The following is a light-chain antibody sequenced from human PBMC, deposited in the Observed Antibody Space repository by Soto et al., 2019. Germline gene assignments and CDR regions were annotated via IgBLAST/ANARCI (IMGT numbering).Light chain of an antibody. Sequence: QSALTQPASVSGSPGQSITISCSGTSSDIGGYKYVSWYQQPPGKVPKLLIYEVDNRPSGVSDRFSASKSGNTASLTISGLQAEDEGDYYCNSYSSSGTHWVFGGGTKLTVL. CDR3: NSYSSSGTHWV. CDR1: SSDIGGYKY. J-gene: IGLJ3*02. V-gene: IGLV2-14*01. CDR2: EVD.